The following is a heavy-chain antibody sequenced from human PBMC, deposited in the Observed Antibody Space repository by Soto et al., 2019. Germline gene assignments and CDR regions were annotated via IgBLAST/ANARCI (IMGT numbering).Heavy chain of an antibody. D-gene: IGHD1-7*01. V-gene: IGHV1-69*01. CDR2: IIPIFGTA. Sequence: QVQLVQSGAEVKKPGSSVKVSCKASGGTFSSYAISWVRQAAGQGLEWMGGIIPIFGTANYAQKFQGRVTITADESTSTAYMELSSLRSEDTAVYYCARVDNWNYGYYYYGMDVWGQGTTVTVSS. CDR1: GGTFSSYA. CDR3: ARVDNWNYGYYYYGMDV. J-gene: IGHJ6*02.